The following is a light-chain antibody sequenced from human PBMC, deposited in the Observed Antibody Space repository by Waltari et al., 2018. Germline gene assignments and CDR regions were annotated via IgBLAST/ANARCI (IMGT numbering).Light chain of an antibody. Sequence: EIVLTQSPGTPSLFPGARATLSCRASQSVSSTFLAWYQQKPGQAPRLLIYGASSRATGIPDRFSGSGSGTDFTLTISRLEPEDFAVYYCQQYGRSTRTFGQGTKVEIK. J-gene: IGKJ1*01. CDR3: QQYGRSTRT. V-gene: IGKV3-20*01. CDR1: QSVSSTF. CDR2: GAS.